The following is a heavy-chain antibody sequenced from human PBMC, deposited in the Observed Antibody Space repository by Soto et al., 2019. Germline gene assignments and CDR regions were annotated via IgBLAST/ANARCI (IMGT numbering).Heavy chain of an antibody. V-gene: IGHV3-11*01. CDR3: ARESPFDP. Sequence: LSLTCTVSGGSISRGGYYLSWIRQAPGQGLEWVSYISSSGSTIYYADSVKGRFTISRDNAKNSLYLQMNSLRAEDTAVYYCARESPFDPWGQGTLVTVSS. J-gene: IGHJ5*02. CDR1: GGSISRGGYY. CDR2: ISSSGSTI.